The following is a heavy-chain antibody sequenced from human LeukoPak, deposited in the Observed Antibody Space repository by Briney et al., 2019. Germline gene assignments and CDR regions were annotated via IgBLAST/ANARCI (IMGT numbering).Heavy chain of an antibody. V-gene: IGHV3-7*01. CDR2: IMEDESQI. Sequence: PGGSLRLSCAASGFTFSSYWMSWVRQAPGKGLECVANIMEDESQIHYVDSVKGRFTISRDNAKNSLYLQMNSLRVEDTAVYYCARRRYGEAYDVWGQGTMVTGSS. J-gene: IGHJ3*01. CDR3: ARRRYGEAYDV. CDR1: GFTFSSYW. D-gene: IGHD3-9*01.